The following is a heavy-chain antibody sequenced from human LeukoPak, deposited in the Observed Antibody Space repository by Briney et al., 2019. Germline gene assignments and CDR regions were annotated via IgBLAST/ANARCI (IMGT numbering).Heavy chain of an antibody. CDR3: ARGRDYYEVFDY. V-gene: IGHV3-53*01. D-gene: IGHD3-22*01. CDR1: GFTVSSNY. CDR2: IYSGGST. J-gene: IGHJ4*02. Sequence: GGSLRLSCAASGFTVSSNYMSWVRQAPGKGLEWVSVIYSGGSTYYADSVKGRFTISRDNSKNTLYLQMNSLRAEDTAVYYCARGRDYYEVFDYWGQGTLVTVSS.